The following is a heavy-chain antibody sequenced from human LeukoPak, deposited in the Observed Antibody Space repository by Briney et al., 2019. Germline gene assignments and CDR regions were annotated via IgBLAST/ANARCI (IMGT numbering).Heavy chain of an antibody. CDR3: ARDSRDGYNSVYYFDY. D-gene: IGHD5-24*01. V-gene: IGHV3-7*01. CDR1: GFTFSSYL. J-gene: IGHJ4*02. CDR2: IKQDGSEK. Sequence: GGSLRLSCAASGFTFSSYLMSWVRQAPGKGLEWVANIKQDGSEKYYVDSVKGRFTISRDNAKNSLYLQMNSLRAEDTAVYCCARDSRDGYNSVYYFDYWGQGTLVTVSS.